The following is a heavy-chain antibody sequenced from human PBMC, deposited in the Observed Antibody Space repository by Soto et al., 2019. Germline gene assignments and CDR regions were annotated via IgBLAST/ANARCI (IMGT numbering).Heavy chain of an antibody. CDR1: GGSISGGRYY. J-gene: IGHJ6*02. CDR2: IYDNGIT. V-gene: IGHV4-31*03. Sequence: QVPLQESGPGLVKPSQTLSLTCNVSGGSISGGRYYWNWIRQHPGKGLEWIGNIYDNGITYYNPSLKSRVIISEDTSKNQFSLRLSSVPAADTAVYYCTRDRGFGMDVWGQGTTVTVSS. CDR3: TRDRGFGMDV.